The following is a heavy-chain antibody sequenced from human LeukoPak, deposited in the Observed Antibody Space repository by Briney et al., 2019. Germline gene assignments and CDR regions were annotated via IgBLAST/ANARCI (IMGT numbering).Heavy chain of an antibody. Sequence: SETLSLTCTVSGGSISSSSYYWGWIRQPPGKGLEWIGSIYYSGSTYYNPSLKSRVTISVDTSKNQFSLKLSSVTAADTAVYYCTGKYYYDTSGYYYADYWGQGTLVTVSS. CDR2: IYYSGST. CDR1: GGSISSSSYY. V-gene: IGHV4-39*07. J-gene: IGHJ4*02. CDR3: TGKYYYDTSGYYYADY. D-gene: IGHD3-22*01.